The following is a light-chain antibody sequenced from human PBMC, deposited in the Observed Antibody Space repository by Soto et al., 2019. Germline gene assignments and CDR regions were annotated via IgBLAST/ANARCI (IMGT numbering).Light chain of an antibody. CDR3: TAWDGSLDGRV. V-gene: IGLV1-44*01. Sequence: QSALTQPPSASGTPGQRVTISCSGSGSNIGTNTVNWYQQLPGMAPKLLIYRTDQRPAGIPDRFSGSKSGTSASLDISGLQSDDEADYYCTAWDGSLDGRVFGGGTKVTVL. J-gene: IGLJ3*02. CDR1: GSNIGTNT. CDR2: RTD.